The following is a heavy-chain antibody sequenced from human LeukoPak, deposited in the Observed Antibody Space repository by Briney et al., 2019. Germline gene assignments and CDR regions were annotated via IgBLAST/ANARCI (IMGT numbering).Heavy chain of an antibody. D-gene: IGHD6-19*01. CDR2: IYYSGST. CDR3: ARDRGSGWYAFDY. CDR1: GGSISSGGYY. Sequence: SETLSLTCTVSGGSISSGGYYWSWIRQHPGKGLEWIGYIYYSGSTYYNPSLKSRVTISVDTSKNQFSLKLSSVTASDTAVYYCARDRGSGWYAFDYWGQGTLVTVSS. V-gene: IGHV4-31*03. J-gene: IGHJ4*02.